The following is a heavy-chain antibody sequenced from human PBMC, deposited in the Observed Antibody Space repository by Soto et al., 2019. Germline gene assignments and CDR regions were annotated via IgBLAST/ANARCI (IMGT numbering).Heavy chain of an antibody. V-gene: IGHV4-34*01. CDR2: INHSGST. CDR1: GGSFSGYY. J-gene: IGHJ4*02. D-gene: IGHD1-26*01. CDR3: ARADSDSGSYYRPGRGATFDY. Sequence: QVQLQQWGAGLLKPSETLSLTCAVYGGSFSGYYWSWIRQPPGKGLEWIGEINHSGSTNYNPSLTSRVTISVDTTKNQFSLKLSSVTAADTAVYYCARADSDSGSYYRPGRGATFDYWGQGTLVTVSS.